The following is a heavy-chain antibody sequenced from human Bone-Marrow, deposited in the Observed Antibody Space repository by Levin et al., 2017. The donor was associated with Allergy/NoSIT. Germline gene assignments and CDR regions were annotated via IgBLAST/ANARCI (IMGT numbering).Heavy chain of an antibody. D-gene: IGHD6-25*01. CDR3: ARAKWSLSGTEATPSYCLDV. Sequence: ASETLSLTCVVSGGSMSSGGYSWSWIRQPPGKGLEWIGYIYHRGSTYYNPSLKSRVTMSVDRSKNHFSLNLDSVTAADTAVYYCARAKWSLSGTEATPSYCLDVWGKGTTVTVSS. V-gene: IGHV4-30-2*01. CDR1: GGSMSSGGYS. CDR2: IYHRGST. J-gene: IGHJ6*03.